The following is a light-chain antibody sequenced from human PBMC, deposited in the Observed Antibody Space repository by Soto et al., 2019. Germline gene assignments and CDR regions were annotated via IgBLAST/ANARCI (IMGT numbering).Light chain of an antibody. CDR2: GNS. CDR1: SSNIGAGYD. CDR3: QSYDSSLRGSSV. J-gene: IGLJ1*01. V-gene: IGLV1-40*01. Sequence: QSVLTQPPSVSGAPGQRVTISCTGSSSNIGAGYDVHWYQQLPGTAPKLLIYGNSNRPSGVPDRFSGSKSGTSASLAITGLQAEDEAEYYCQSYDSSLRGSSVFRTGTKLTVL.